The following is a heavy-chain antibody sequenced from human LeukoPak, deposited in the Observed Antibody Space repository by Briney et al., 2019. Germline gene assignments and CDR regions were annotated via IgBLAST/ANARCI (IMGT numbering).Heavy chain of an antibody. D-gene: IGHD3-22*01. J-gene: IGHJ3*02. CDR3: ARRWYYYDSSGYLDAFDI. CDR2: IYPGDSDT. CDR1: GYSFTSYW. V-gene: IGHV5-51*01. Sequence: GESLKISCKGSGYSFTSYWIGWVRQMPGKGLEWMGIIYPGDSDTRYSPSFQGQVTISADKSISTAYLQWSSLKASDTAMYYCARRWYYYDSSGYLDAFDIWGQGTMVTVSS.